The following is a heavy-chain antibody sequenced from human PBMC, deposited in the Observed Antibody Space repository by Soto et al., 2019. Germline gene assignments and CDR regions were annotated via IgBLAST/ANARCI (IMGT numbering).Heavy chain of an antibody. V-gene: IGHV3-13*05. CDR3: ARTDRDFYGLDV. Sequence: VQLVESGGGLVQPGGSLRLSCEASGFTFRNYDMHWVRQGTGKGLEWVSGISAAGDPDYADSVEGRFTISGENAQNSFFLQMNSLRVGDPAVYYCARTDRDFYGLDVWGQGTTVIVSS. CDR2: ISAAGDP. J-gene: IGHJ6*02. CDR1: GFTFRNYD.